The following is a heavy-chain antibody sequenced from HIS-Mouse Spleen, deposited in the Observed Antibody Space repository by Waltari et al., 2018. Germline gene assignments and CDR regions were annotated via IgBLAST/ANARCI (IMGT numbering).Heavy chain of an antibody. V-gene: IGHV4-39*07. J-gene: IGHJ6*02. CDR3: ARDQYSSGFERDYYYGMDV. Sequence: QLQLQESGPGLVKPSETLSLTCTVSGGSISSSSYYWGWIRQPPGKGLEWIGSIYYSGSTDSNPSLRSRVTISVDTSKNQFSLKLSSVTAADTAVYYCARDQYSSGFERDYYYGMDVWGQGTTVTVSS. D-gene: IGHD6-19*01. CDR2: IYYSGST. CDR1: GGSISSSSYY.